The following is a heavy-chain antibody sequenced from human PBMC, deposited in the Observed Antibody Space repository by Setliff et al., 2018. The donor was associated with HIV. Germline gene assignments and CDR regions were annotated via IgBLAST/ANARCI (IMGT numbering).Heavy chain of an antibody. CDR2: IWYDGSNK. D-gene: IGHD5-18*01. CDR1: GFTFSNYV. Sequence: GGSLRLSCAASGFTFSNYVMYWVRQAPGKGLEWVAVIWYDGSNKYYADSVKGRFTISRDNSKNTLYLQMNSLRAEDTAVYYCARRGYSHGWEYFYYYLDVWGKGTTVTVSS. CDR3: ARRGYSHGWEYFYYYLDV. J-gene: IGHJ6*03. V-gene: IGHV3-33*01.